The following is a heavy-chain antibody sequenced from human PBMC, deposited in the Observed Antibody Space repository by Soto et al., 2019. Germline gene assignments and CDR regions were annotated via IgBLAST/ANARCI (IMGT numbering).Heavy chain of an antibody. Sequence: QVQLVQSGAEVKKPGASVKVSCKASGYIFTAYSMHWVRQAPGQGLEWMGVVNPSGGSTNYAQKFQSRITMTRDTSTSTVYMDLSSLTSEDTAVYYCAREENCSDGICYSEYCQRWGQGTLVTVAS. V-gene: IGHV1-46*01. CDR1: GYIFTAYS. D-gene: IGHD2-15*01. CDR3: AREENCSDGICYSEYCQR. J-gene: IGHJ1*01. CDR2: VNPSGGST.